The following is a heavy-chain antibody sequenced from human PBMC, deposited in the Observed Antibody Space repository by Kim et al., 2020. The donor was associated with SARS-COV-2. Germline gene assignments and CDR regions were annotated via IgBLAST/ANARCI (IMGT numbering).Heavy chain of an antibody. D-gene: IGHD3-22*01. CDR3: ARRAMIVSPADY. Sequence: GWVRQMPGKGLEWMGIIYPGDSDTRYSPSFQGQVTISADKSISTAYLQWSSLKASDTAMYYCARRAMIVSPADYWGQGTLVTVSS. CDR2: IYPGDSDT. V-gene: IGHV5-51*01. J-gene: IGHJ4*02.